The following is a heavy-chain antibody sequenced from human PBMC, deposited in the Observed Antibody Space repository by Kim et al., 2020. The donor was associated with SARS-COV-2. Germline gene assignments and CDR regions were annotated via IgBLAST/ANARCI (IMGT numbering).Heavy chain of an antibody. J-gene: IGHJ4*02. CDR2: INPSGGST. V-gene: IGHV1-46*01. CDR3: ARDGGIAAAGTEGYYFDY. Sequence: ASVKVSCKASGYTFTSYYMHWVRQAPGQGLEWMGIINPSGGSTSYAQKFQGRVTMTRDTSTSTVYMELSSLRSEDTAVYYCARDGGIAAAGTEGYYFDYWGQGTLVTVSS. D-gene: IGHD6-13*01. CDR1: GYTFTSYY.